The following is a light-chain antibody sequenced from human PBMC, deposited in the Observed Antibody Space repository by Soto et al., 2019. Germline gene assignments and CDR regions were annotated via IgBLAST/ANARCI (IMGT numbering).Light chain of an antibody. CDR3: AAWDDTLNGHVV. V-gene: IGLV1-44*01. J-gene: IGLJ2*01. CDR1: SSNIGSNS. Sequence: QSVLTQPPSASGTPGQRVTISCSGSSSNIGSNSANWYQQLPGTAPKLVMYSTNQRPSGVPDRFSGSKSGTSASLAISDLQSEDEADDYCAAWDDTLNGHVVFGGGTKLTVL. CDR2: STN.